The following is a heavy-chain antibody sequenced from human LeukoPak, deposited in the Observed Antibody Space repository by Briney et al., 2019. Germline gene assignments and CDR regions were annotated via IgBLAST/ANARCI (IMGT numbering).Heavy chain of an antibody. CDR2: IYTSGST. J-gene: IGHJ4*02. Sequence: PSETLSLTSTVSGGSISTYYWSWIRQPAGKGLEWIGRIYTSGSTNYNPSLKSRVTMSVDTSKNQFSLKLSSVTAADTAVYYCARDRDHDSSGYYFCDYWGQGTLVTVSS. V-gene: IGHV4-4*07. CDR3: ARDRDHDSSGYYFCDY. D-gene: IGHD3-22*01. CDR1: GGSISTYY.